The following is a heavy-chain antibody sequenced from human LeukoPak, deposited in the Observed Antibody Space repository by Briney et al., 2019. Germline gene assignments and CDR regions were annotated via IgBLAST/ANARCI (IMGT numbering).Heavy chain of an antibody. CDR3: ARVTIFRVSPYYLDY. V-gene: IGHV4-59*01. CDR1: GGSIISYY. CDR2: IYYSGTT. D-gene: IGHD3-3*01. J-gene: IGHJ4*02. Sequence: PSETLSLTCTVSGGSIISYYGSWIRQPPGKGLEWIGYIYYSGTTNYNPSLKSRVTISVDTSKNQFSLKLSSVTAADTAVYYCARVTIFRVSPYYLDYGGQGTLVTVSS.